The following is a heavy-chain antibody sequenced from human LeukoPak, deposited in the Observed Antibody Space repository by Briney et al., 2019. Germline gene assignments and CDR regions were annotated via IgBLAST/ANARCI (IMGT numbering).Heavy chain of an antibody. J-gene: IGHJ6*02. CDR1: GGTFSSYA. V-gene: IGHV1-18*01. CDR2: ISAYNGNT. CDR3: ARDPTVTTHNGVGRRYGMDV. D-gene: IGHD4-11*01. Sequence: ASVKVSCKASGGTFSSYAISWVRQAPGQGLEWMGWISAYNGNTNYAQKLQGRVTMTTDTSTSTAYMELRSLRSDDTAVYYCARDPTVTTHNGVGRRYGMDVWGQGTTVTVSS.